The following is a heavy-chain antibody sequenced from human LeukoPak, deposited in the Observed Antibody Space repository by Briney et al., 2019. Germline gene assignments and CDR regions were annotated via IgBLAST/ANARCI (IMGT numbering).Heavy chain of an antibody. Sequence: GGSLRLSCAASGFTFSSYWMSWVRQAPGKGLEWVANIKEDGSEKYYVDSVKGRFTISRDNAKNSLYLQMNSLRADDTAVYYCAKDTPVAGYDYWGQGTLVTVSS. CDR2: IKEDGSEK. J-gene: IGHJ4*02. D-gene: IGHD1-1*01. CDR1: GFTFSSYW. V-gene: IGHV3-7*01. CDR3: AKDTPVAGYDY.